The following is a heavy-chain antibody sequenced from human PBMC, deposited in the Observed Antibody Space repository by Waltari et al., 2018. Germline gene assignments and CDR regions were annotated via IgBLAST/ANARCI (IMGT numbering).Heavy chain of an antibody. J-gene: IGHJ6*03. CDR1: GGTFRSSA. Sequence: QVQLVQSGAEVKKPGSSVKVSCKAFGGTFRSSAITWVRQAPGQGLEWMGRIMPIFGTTKYAQKFQGRVTITADKSTSTAYMELSGLRSEDTAVYYCARDPPGRGYYHTYYMDVWGKGTTVTISS. CDR2: IMPIFGTT. V-gene: IGHV1-69*13. D-gene: IGHD2-8*02. CDR3: ARDPPGRGYYHTYYMDV.